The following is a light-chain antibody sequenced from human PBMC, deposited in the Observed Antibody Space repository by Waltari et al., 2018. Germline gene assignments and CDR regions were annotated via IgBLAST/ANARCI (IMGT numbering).Light chain of an antibody. CDR3: QQFYRSPET. V-gene: IGKV4-1*01. Sequence: DIVMTQSPDSLSVSLGERAPTTCKCRQSLLSSSNNKNYLSWYQQKPGQPPKLLIYWASTRESGVPDRFSGSGSGTDFNLTIGSLQAEDVAVYYCQQFYRSPETFGQGTKVEIK. CDR1: QSLLSSSNNKNY. CDR2: WAS. J-gene: IGKJ1*01.